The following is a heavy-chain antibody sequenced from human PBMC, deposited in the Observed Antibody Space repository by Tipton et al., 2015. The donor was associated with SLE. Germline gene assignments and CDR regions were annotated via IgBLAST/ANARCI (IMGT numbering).Heavy chain of an antibody. Sequence: TLSLTCIVSGGSISSHYWSWIRQPPGKGLEWIGNIFDGGNTNYSPSLKSRVTLSVDTSKNQFSLKLTSVTTADTALYYCARDRGPYTNWFDPWGQGTLVTVSS. CDR2: IFDGGNT. CDR1: GGSISSHY. J-gene: IGHJ5*02. V-gene: IGHV4-59*11. D-gene: IGHD2-8*01. CDR3: ARDRGPYTNWFDP.